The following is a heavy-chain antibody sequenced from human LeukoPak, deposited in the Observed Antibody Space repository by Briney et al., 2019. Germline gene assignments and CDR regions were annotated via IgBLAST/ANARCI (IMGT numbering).Heavy chain of an antibody. CDR3: AKDFEIVVVPAGDY. J-gene: IGHJ4*02. Sequence: GGCLRLSCAASGFTFSSYGMHWVRQAPGKGLEWVAFILYDGSNKYYADSVKGRFTISRDNSKNTLYLQMNSLRAEDTAVYYCAKDFEIVVVPAGDYWGQGSLVTVSS. CDR2: ILYDGSNK. D-gene: IGHD2-2*01. V-gene: IGHV3-30*02. CDR1: GFTFSSYG.